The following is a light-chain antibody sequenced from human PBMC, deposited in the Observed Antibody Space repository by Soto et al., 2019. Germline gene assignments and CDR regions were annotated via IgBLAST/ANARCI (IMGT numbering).Light chain of an antibody. CDR3: LLSCSGARV. CDR1: TGAVTNGHY. V-gene: IGLV7-46*01. CDR2: DTN. J-gene: IGLJ2*01. Sequence: QSAVTQEPSLTVSPGGTVTLTCGSSTGAVTNGHYPYWFQQKPGQAPRTLIYDTNNRHSWTPARFSASLLGGKAALTLSGAQPEDEAEYYCLLSCSGARVFGGGTKLTVL.